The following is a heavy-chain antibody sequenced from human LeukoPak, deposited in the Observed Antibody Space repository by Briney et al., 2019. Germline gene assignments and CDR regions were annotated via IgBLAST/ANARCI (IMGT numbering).Heavy chain of an antibody. D-gene: IGHD5-18*01. CDR3: ARGSQYSAYNWFDP. J-gene: IGHJ5*02. Sequence: SETLSLTCAVYGGSFSGYYWSWIRQPPGKGLEWIGEINHSGSTNYNPSLKSRVTISVDTSKNQFSLKLSSVTAADPAVYYCARGSQYSAYNWFDPWGQGTLVTVSS. CDR1: GGSFSGYY. CDR2: INHSGST. V-gene: IGHV4-34*01.